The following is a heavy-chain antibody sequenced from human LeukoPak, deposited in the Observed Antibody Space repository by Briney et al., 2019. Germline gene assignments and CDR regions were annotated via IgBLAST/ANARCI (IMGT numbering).Heavy chain of an antibody. CDR3: ARLKFYDSTGYSPGHYMDV. CDR2: MNPNSGNT. Sequence: GASVKVSCKASGYTFTSYDINWVRQATGQGLEWMGWMNPNSGNTGYAQKFQGRVTMTRNTSISTAHMELSSLRSGDTAVYYCARLKFYDSTGYSPGHYMDVWGKGTTVTVSS. D-gene: IGHD3-22*01. J-gene: IGHJ6*03. V-gene: IGHV1-8*01. CDR1: GYTFTSYD.